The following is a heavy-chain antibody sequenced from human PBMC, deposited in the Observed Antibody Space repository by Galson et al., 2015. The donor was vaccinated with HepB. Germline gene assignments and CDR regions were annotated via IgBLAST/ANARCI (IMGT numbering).Heavy chain of an antibody. J-gene: IGHJ5*02. CDR1: GFTFSTYA. CDR3: ARAGYCSGGRCYPYNWFDP. Sequence: SLRLSCAASGFTFSTYAMNWVRQAPGKGLEWVSSISSSSNTIYNADSVKGRFTISRDNAKNSLYLQMNSLRAEDTAVYYCARAGYCSGGRCYPYNWFDPWGQGTLVTVSS. V-gene: IGHV3-48*01. CDR2: ISSSSNTI. D-gene: IGHD2-15*01.